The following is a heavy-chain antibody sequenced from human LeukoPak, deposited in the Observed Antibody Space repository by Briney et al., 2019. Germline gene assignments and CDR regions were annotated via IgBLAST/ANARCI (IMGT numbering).Heavy chain of an antibody. CDR1: GFTFSISA. J-gene: IGHJ4*02. CDR2: ISDNNTP. D-gene: IGHD5-24*01. CDR3: AKFQPRDGYIYDYLDY. Sequence: GGSLSLSCAAPGFTFSISAMTWVRQAPGKGLEWVSGISDNNTPYYADSVKGRFTISRDNSKSTLYLQISSLRAEDTAVYYCAKFQPRDGYIYDYLDYWGPGTLVTVSS. V-gene: IGHV3-23*01.